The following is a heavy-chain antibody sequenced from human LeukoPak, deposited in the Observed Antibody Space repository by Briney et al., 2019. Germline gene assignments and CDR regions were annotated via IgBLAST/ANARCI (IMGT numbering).Heavy chain of an antibody. CDR3: ARDSRGCSSTSCYSYGMDV. V-gene: IGHV4-31*03. CDR2: IYYSGST. Sequence: SETLSLTGTVSGGSISSGGYYWSWIRQHPGKGLEWIGYIYYSGSTYYNPSLKSRVTISVDTSKNQFSLKLSSVTAADTAVYYCARDSRGCSSTSCYSYGMDVWGQGTTVTVSS. J-gene: IGHJ6*02. D-gene: IGHD2-2*01. CDR1: GGSISSGGYY.